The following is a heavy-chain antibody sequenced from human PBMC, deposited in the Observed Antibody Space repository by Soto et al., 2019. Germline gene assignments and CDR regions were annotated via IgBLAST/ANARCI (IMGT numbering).Heavy chain of an antibody. J-gene: IGHJ3*02. CDR1: GYSFNSYY. Sequence: QEQLVQSGAEVKKPGASVKVACKASGYSFNSYYMHWVRQAPGQGPEWMGVINPSGASTSYAQKFQGRVTMTRDTSTSTVYMELSSLRSEDTALYYCASDYNAYQRQRVFDIWGQGTLVTVSS. CDR3: ASDYNAYQRQRVFDI. CDR2: INPSGAST. D-gene: IGHD3-10*01. V-gene: IGHV1-46*02.